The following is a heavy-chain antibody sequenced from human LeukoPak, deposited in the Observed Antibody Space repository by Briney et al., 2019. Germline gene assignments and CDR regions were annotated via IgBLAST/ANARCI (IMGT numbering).Heavy chain of an antibody. D-gene: IGHD3-22*01. CDR1: GYTFTSYG. V-gene: IGHV1-18*01. Sequence: ASVKVSCKASGYTFTSYGISWVRQAPGQGLEWMGWISAYNGNTNYAQKFQGRVTITADKSTSTAYMELSSLRSEDTAVYYCARDQPLYYYDSSGYYGMDVWGQGTTVTVSS. J-gene: IGHJ6*02. CDR2: ISAYNGNT. CDR3: ARDQPLYYYDSSGYYGMDV.